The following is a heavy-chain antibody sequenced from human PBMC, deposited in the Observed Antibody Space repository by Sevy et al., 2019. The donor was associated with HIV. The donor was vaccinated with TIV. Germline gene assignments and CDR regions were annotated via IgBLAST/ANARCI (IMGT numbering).Heavy chain of an antibody. CDR1: GFTFNTYN. CDR3: ARDGGATDYGMDV. D-gene: IGHD1-26*01. V-gene: IGHV3-21*01. J-gene: IGHJ6*02. Sequence: GGSLRLSCGASGFTFNTYNFNWVRQAPGKGLECVSSISSTSTYIYYADSVRGRFTISRDNAKNSLYLQMNNLRAGDTAIYYCARDGGATDYGMDVWGLGTTVTVSS. CDR2: ISSTSTYI.